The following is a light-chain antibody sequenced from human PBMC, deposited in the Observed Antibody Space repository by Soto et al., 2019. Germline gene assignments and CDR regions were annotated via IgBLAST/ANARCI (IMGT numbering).Light chain of an antibody. CDR3: SSYISSSTYV. V-gene: IGLV2-14*03. J-gene: IGLJ1*01. CDR2: DVS. CDR1: SSDVGGYNY. Sequence: QSALTQPASVSGSPGQPITISCTGTSSDVGGYNYVSWYQQYPGKAPKLMVYDVSNRPSGVSNRFSGSKSGNTASLTISGLQAEDEADYYCSSYISSSTYVFGTGTKLTVL.